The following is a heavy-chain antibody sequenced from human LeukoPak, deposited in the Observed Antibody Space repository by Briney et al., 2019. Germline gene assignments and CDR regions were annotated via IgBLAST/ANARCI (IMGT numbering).Heavy chain of an antibody. V-gene: IGHV1-69*13. CDR3: ARGNSGYDKEVFDY. D-gene: IGHD5-12*01. CDR1: GGTFSSYA. J-gene: IGHJ4*02. Sequence: RASVKVSCKASGGTFSSYAISWVRQAPGQGLEWMGGITPIFGTADYAQKFQGRVTITADESTSTAYMELSSLRSEDTAVYYCARGNSGYDKEVFDYWGQGTLVTVSS. CDR2: ITPIFGTA.